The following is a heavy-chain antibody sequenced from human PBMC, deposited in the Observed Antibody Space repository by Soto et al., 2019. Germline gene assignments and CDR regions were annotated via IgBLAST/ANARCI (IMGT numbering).Heavy chain of an antibody. V-gene: IGHV4-31*03. CDR3: ARTDAYNSSFFDS. CDR2: IHHTGKT. CDR1: GDSVNSAY. D-gene: IGHD6-6*01. Sequence: QVQLQEMGPGLVKPSQTLTITCTVSGDSVNSAYWSWIRQLPGKGLEWMGNIHHTGKTFYNPSLKSRVAISIGTSKPLFSLKMRSITAADTAVYYCARTDAYNSSFFDSWGQGIVVTVSS. J-gene: IGHJ4*02.